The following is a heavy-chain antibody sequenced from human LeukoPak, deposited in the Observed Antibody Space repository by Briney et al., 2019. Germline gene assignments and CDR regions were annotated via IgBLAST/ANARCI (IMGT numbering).Heavy chain of an antibody. V-gene: IGHV3-20*04. J-gene: IGHJ6*02. CDR2: IKYNGDSA. Sequence: GGSLRLSCAASGFIIDDYDMNWVRQIPGKGLEWVSRIKYNGDSAAYADSVEGRFTVSRDNAKSSLYLQMNSLRVEDTAVYYCARDNGDYFSAGYYYGVDVWGQGTTVTVSS. CDR3: ARDNGDYFSAGYYYGVDV. D-gene: IGHD4-17*01. CDR1: GFIIDDYD.